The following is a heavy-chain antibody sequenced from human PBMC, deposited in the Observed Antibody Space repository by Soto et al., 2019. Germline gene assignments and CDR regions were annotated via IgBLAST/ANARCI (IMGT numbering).Heavy chain of an antibody. Sequence: GASVKVSCKASGGTFSSYAVSWVRQAPGQGLEWMGGFIPIFGTANYAQKFQGRVTITADESTSTAYMELSSLRSEDTAVYYCARDRGSYGPVEEAYFDYWGQGTLVTVSS. D-gene: IGHD5-18*01. CDR1: GGTFSSYA. CDR2: FIPIFGTA. CDR3: ARDRGSYGPVEEAYFDY. V-gene: IGHV1-69*13. J-gene: IGHJ4*02.